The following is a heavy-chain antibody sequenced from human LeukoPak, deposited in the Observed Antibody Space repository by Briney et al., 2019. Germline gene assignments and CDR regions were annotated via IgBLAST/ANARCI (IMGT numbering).Heavy chain of an antibody. J-gene: IGHJ4*02. CDR2: IYTSGST. CDR3: ARLARPGYLLWFGESPDY. Sequence: SQTLSLTCTVSGGSISSGNYHWSWIRKPAGKGLEWIGRIYTSGSTNYNPSLKSRVTISVDTSKNQFSLKLSSVTAADTAVYYCARLARPGYLLWFGESPDYWGQGTLVTVSS. CDR1: GGSISSGNYH. V-gene: IGHV4-61*02. D-gene: IGHD3-10*01.